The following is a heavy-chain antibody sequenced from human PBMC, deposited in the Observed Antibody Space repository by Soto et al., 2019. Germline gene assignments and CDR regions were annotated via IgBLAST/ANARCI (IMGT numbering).Heavy chain of an antibody. CDR2: MNPNSGET. J-gene: IGHJ5*02. CDR1: GYTFTDYD. V-gene: IGHV1-8*01. D-gene: IGHD2-8*02. Sequence: QEQLVQSGAELKKPGASVKVSCKASGYTFTDYDINWVRQATGQGLEWIGWMNPNSGETGYAQKCQGRVTMTRSASLSTAYLELSSLRSEDTAVYYCARVAVSARPRWYNWFDPWGQGTLVTVSS. CDR3: ARVAVSARPRWYNWFDP.